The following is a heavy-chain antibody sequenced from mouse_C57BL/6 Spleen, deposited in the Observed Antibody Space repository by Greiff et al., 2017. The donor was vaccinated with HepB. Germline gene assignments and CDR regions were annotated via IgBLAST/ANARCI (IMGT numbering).Heavy chain of an antibody. Sequence: QVQLKQSGAELARPGASVKMSCKASGYTFTSYTMHWVKQRPGQGLEWIGYINPSSGYTKYNQKFKDKATLTADKSSSTAYMQLSSLTSEDSAVYYCARGAYGSSYWFDYWGQGTTLTVSS. V-gene: IGHV1-4*01. J-gene: IGHJ2*01. D-gene: IGHD1-1*01. CDR2: INPSSGYT. CDR3: ARGAYGSSYWFDY. CDR1: GYTFTSYT.